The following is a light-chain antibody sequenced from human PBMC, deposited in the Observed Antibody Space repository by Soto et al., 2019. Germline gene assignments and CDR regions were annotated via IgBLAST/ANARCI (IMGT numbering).Light chain of an antibody. V-gene: IGLV2-23*01. Sequence: QSVLAQPASVSGSPGQSITISCTGTDSDVGAYNSVSWYQQHPHKAPRLIIYKGTRRPSGISYRFSGSTSGNAASLTISALQADEEADYFCCSSAPESTYVFGTGTKVTVL. CDR2: KGT. CDR3: CSSAPESTYV. CDR1: DSDVGAYNS. J-gene: IGLJ1*01.